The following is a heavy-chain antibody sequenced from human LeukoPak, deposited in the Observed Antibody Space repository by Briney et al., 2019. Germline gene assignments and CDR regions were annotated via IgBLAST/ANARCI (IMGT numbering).Heavy chain of an antibody. Sequence: GGSLRLSCAASGFTFSAYWMHWVRQVPGKGLVWVSRINNDGTATFFADSVKGRFTISRDNARNTLYLQMNSLRAEDTALYYCARYYYGSGSYPFDYWGQGTLVTVSS. J-gene: IGHJ4*02. CDR3: ARYYYGSGSYPFDY. V-gene: IGHV3-74*01. D-gene: IGHD3-10*01. CDR1: GFTFSAYW. CDR2: INNDGTAT.